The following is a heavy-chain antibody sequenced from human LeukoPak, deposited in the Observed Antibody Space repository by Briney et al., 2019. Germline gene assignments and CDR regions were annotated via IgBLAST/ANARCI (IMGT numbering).Heavy chain of an antibody. CDR1: GFTFSSYW. CDR3: ARDGYSFGHDLDY. J-gene: IGHJ4*02. V-gene: IGHV3-7*01. D-gene: IGHD5-18*01. CDR2: IKQDGSEK. Sequence: PGGSLRLSCAASGFTFSSYWMSWVRQAPGKGLEWVANIKQDGSEKYYVDSVKGRFTISRDNAKNTLYLQMNSLRAEDTAVYYCARDGYSFGHDLDYWGQGTLVTVSS.